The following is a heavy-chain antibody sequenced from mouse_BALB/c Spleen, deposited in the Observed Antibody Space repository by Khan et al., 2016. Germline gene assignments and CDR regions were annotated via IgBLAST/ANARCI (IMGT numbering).Heavy chain of an antibody. CDR3: AREDYYGNYHWYFDV. V-gene: IGHV14-3*02. CDR2: IDPANGNT. CDR1: GFNIKDTY. J-gene: IGHJ1*01. Sequence: VQLQQSGAELVKPGASVKLSCTASGFNIKDTYMHWVKQRPEQGLEWIGRIDPANGNTKYDPKFQGKATITADTSSNTAYLQLSSLTSEDTAVYYCAREDYYGNYHWYFDVWGAGTTVTVSS. D-gene: IGHD2-1*01.